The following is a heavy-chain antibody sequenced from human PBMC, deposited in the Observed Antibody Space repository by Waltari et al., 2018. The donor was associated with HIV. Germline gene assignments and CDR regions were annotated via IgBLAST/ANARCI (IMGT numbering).Heavy chain of an antibody. Sequence: EVQLLESGGGLVQPGGSLRLPCAAPGFPFSTYWMNWVRQAPGKGLVWVSRINSDGTSTTYADSVKGRFTISRDNAKNTLFLQMNSLRAEDTAVYYCSRVLHNSYFDYWGQGALVTVSS. D-gene: IGHD1-20*01. CDR2: INSDGTST. CDR3: SRVLHNSYFDY. V-gene: IGHV3-74*01. CDR1: GFPFSTYW. J-gene: IGHJ4*02.